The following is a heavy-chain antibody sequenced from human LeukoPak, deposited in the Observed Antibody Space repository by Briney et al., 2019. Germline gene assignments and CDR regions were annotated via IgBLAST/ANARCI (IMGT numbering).Heavy chain of an antibody. J-gene: IGHJ4*02. D-gene: IGHD1-1*01. CDR1: GFTFSSYA. CDR2: ISGSGDRT. V-gene: IGHV3-23*01. CDR3: AEDQQLEPFHY. Sequence: GGSLRLSCAASGFTFSSYAMSWVRQAPGKGLEWVSAISGSGDRTYYADSVKGRFTISRDNSKNALYLQMNSLRSEDTAMYYCAEDQQLEPFHYWGQGTLVTVSS.